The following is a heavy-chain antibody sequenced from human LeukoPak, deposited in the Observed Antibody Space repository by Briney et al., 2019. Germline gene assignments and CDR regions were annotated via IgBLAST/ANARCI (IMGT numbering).Heavy chain of an antibody. CDR1: GYTFTTYW. V-gene: IGHV5-51*01. CDR2: IYPGDSDT. Sequence: GESLKISCKGSGYTFTTYWIGWVRQMPGKGLEWMGIIYPGDSDTRYSPSFQGQVTISADKSINTAYLQWSSLKASDTAMYYCARVMTTLTGFDSWGQGTLVTASS. D-gene: IGHD3-9*01. CDR3: ARVMTTLTGFDS. J-gene: IGHJ4*02.